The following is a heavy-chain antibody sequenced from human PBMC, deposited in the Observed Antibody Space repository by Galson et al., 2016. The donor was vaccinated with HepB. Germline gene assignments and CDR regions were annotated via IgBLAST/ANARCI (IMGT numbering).Heavy chain of an antibody. CDR3: ASTFQGAY. CDR1: GVSSRTYY. J-gene: IGHJ4*02. V-gene: IGHV4-59*01. D-gene: IGHD2/OR15-2a*01. CDR2: ISNSGST. Sequence: SETLSLTCTVSGVSSRTYYWNWIRQAPGKGLERIGYISNSGSTNYNPSLKSRVTISVDTSKNHFSLKLSSVNDADTAVYYCASTFQGAYWGQGTLVTVSS.